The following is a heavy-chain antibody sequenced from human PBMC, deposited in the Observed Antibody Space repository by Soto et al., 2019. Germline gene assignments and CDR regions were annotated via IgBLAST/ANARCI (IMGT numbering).Heavy chain of an antibody. CDR3: AREFSGSSFRHYYYYYMDV. Sequence: PSQTLSLTCAISGDSVSRNSAAWNWIRQSPSRGLEWLGRTYYRSKWYNDYAVSVKSRITINPDTSKNQFSLQLNSVTPEDTAVYYCAREFSGSSFRHYYYYYMDVWGKGTTVTVSS. D-gene: IGHD6-6*01. V-gene: IGHV6-1*01. CDR2: TYYRSKWYN. CDR1: GDSVSRNSAA. J-gene: IGHJ6*03.